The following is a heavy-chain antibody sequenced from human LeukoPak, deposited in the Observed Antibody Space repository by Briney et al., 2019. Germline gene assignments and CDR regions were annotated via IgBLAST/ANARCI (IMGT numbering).Heavy chain of an antibody. CDR3: ARGDLAAAGKGDY. CDR2: IFFSGKT. D-gene: IGHD6-13*01. J-gene: IGHJ4*02. CDR1: GGSISSGTYY. V-gene: IGHV4-61*02. Sequence: SETLSLTCTVFGGSISSGTYYWSWVRQPAGKGLEWIGRIFFSGKTNYNPSLKSRVTISVDTSKNQFSLKLSSVTAADTAVYYCARGDLAAAGKGDYWGQGTLVTVSS.